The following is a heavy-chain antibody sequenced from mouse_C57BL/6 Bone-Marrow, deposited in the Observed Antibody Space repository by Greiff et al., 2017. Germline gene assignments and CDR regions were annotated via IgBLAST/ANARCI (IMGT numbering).Heavy chain of an antibody. D-gene: IGHD2-5*01. J-gene: IGHJ1*03. CDR1: GFNIKDDY. Sequence: EVQLQESGAELVRPGASVKLSCTASGFNIKDDYMHWVKQRPEQGLEWIGWIDPENGDTEYASKFQGKATITADTSSNTAYLQLSSLTSEDTAVYDCTTNSNWEGGYFDVWGTGTTVTVSS. CDR2: IDPENGDT. V-gene: IGHV14-4*01. CDR3: TTNSNWEGGYFDV.